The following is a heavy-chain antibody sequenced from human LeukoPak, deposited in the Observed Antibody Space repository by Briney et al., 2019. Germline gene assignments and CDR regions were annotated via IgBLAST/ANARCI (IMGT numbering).Heavy chain of an antibody. CDR3: ARGPPPYVWGSYRYNLAYYFDY. J-gene: IGHJ4*02. CDR1: GYSISSGHY. D-gene: IGHD3-16*02. V-gene: IGHV4-38-2*02. Sequence: PAETLSLTCTVSGYSISSGHYWGWIRQPPGKGLEGIGSMYHSGSTYYNPPLKSRVTISEDTSKNQFSLKLRSVTAADTAVYYCARGPPPYVWGSYRYNLAYYFDYWGQGTLVTVSS. CDR2: MYHSGST.